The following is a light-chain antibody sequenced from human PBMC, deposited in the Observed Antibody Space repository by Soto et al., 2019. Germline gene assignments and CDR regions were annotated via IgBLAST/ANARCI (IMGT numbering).Light chain of an antibody. Sequence: QSALTQPASVSGSPGQSITIPCTGTSSDIGSYNYVSWYQQLPGKVPKLIIYDVSNRPSGVSDRFSASKSGNAASLTISGLQAEDEADYYCSSYTSTSTLYVFGTGTKVTVL. CDR2: DVS. CDR3: SSYTSTSTLYV. CDR1: SSDIGSYNY. V-gene: IGLV2-14*03. J-gene: IGLJ1*01.